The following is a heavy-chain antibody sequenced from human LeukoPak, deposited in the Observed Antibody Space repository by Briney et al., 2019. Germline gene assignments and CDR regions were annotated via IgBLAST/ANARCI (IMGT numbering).Heavy chain of an antibody. J-gene: IGHJ4*02. D-gene: IGHD6-19*01. CDR3: ARIRPVAGTDY. CDR1: GASISNYY. CDR2: IYFNGNT. V-gene: IGHV4-39*07. Sequence: PSETLSLTCTVSGASISNYYWGWIRQPPGKGLEWIGTIYFNGNTYYTPSLESRVTISIDTSKNQFSLNLSSVTAADTAVYYCARIRPVAGTDYWGRGTLVTVSS.